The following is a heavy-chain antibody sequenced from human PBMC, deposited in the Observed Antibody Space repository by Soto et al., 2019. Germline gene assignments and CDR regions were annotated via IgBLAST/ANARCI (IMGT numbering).Heavy chain of an antibody. D-gene: IGHD2-15*01. V-gene: IGHV4-34*01. CDR2: INHTGST. Sequence: PSETLSLTCAVYGGSFSGYSWTWIRQPPGTGLEWIGEINHTGSTNYNPSLKSRVTISVDTSKNQFSLKLTSVTAADTAVYYCARDLGGWPDYWGQGTLVTVS. CDR3: ARDLGGWPDY. J-gene: IGHJ4*02. CDR1: GGSFSGYS.